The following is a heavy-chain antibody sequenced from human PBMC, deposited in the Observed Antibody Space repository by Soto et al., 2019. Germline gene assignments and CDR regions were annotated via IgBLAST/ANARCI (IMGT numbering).Heavy chain of an antibody. CDR1: GYTFTSYG. Sequence: ASVKVSCKASGYTFTSYGISWVRQAPGQGLEWMGWISAYNGNTNYAQKLQGRVTMTTDTSTSTAYMELRSLRSDDTAVYYCARGRDFDWLPNHAEYFQHWGQGTLVTVSS. CDR3: ARGRDFDWLPNHAEYFQH. CDR2: ISAYNGNT. V-gene: IGHV1-18*01. D-gene: IGHD3-9*01. J-gene: IGHJ1*01.